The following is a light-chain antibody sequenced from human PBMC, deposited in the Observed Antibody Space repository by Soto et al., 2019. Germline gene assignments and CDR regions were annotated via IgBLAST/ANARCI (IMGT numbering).Light chain of an antibody. CDR1: SSDVVTYDA. Sequence: QSALTQPASVSGSPGQSITISCTGTSSDVVTYDAVSWYQPQPGKAPKLIIYEGNKRPSGVSNRFSGPRSVNVASLTISGLQAEDESDYDCCSYVYTNSWVFGGGTKLTVL. V-gene: IGLV2-23*01. J-gene: IGLJ3*02. CDR3: CSYVYTNSWV. CDR2: EGN.